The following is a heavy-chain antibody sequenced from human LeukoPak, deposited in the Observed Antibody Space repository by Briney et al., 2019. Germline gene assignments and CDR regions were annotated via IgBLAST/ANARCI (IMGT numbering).Heavy chain of an antibody. V-gene: IGHV3-21*01. J-gene: IGHJ4*02. CDR1: GFTFSSYS. CDR2: ISSSSSYI. Sequence: GGSLRLSCAASGFTFSSYSMNWVRQAPGKGLERVSSISSSSSYIYYADSVKGRFTISRDNAKNSLYLQMNSLRAEDTAVYYCAKANIAAAGTADYWGQETLVTVSS. D-gene: IGHD6-13*01. CDR3: AKANIAAAGTADY.